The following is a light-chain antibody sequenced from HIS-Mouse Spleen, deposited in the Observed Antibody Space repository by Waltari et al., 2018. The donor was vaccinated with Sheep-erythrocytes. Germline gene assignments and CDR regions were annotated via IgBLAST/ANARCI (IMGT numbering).Light chain of an antibody. CDR3: AAWDDSLNGPV. CDR2: SNN. V-gene: IGLV1-44*01. J-gene: IGLJ3*02. Sequence: QSVLTQPPSASGTPGQRVTISWSGSSSNIGSNTVNWYQQLPGTAPKLIIYSNNQRPSGVPDRFSGSKSGTSASLAISGLQSEDEADYYCAAWDDSLNGPVFGGGTKLTVL. CDR1: SSNIGSNT.